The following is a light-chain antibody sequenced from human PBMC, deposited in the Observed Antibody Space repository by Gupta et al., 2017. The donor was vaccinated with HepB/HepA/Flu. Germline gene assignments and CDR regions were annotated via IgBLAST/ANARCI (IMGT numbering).Light chain of an antibody. CDR2: QDN. Sequence: SYELTQPPSVSVSAGQTARLTCSGDKLGDKYACWYQQKPGQSPVLVIYQDNKRPSGIPERLSGSNSGNTATLTISGTQAMDEADYYCQAWDSRTAVFGGGTKLTVL. J-gene: IGLJ3*02. CDR1: KLGDKY. V-gene: IGLV3-1*01. CDR3: QAWDSRTAV.